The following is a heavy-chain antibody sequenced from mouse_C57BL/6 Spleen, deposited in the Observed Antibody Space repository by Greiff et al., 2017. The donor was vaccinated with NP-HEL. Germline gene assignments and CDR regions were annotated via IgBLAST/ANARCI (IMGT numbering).Heavy chain of an antibody. CDR1: GFTFSSYT. Sequence: EVKLVESGGGLVKPGGSLKLSCAASGFTFSSYTMSWVRQTPEKRLEWVATISGGGGNTYYPDSVKGRFTISRDNAKNTLYLQMSSLRSEDTALYYCARHAVVDAMDYWGQGTSVTVSS. V-gene: IGHV5-9*01. J-gene: IGHJ4*01. CDR3: ARHAVVDAMDY. CDR2: ISGGGGNT. D-gene: IGHD1-1*01.